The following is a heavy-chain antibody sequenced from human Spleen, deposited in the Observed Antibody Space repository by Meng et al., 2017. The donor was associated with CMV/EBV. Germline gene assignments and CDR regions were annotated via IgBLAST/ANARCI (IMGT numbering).Heavy chain of an antibody. CDR2: VNHSGDT. CDR3: GSPRMGNYHYFNY. V-gene: IGHV4-34*01. Sequence: GSLRLSCAVSGGSFSGYFWTWIRQTPGKRLEWIGEVNHSGDTNFNPSLKSRVTLSVDTSENRLSLKLTSVTAADTAVYFCGSPRMGNYHYFNYWGQGTVVTVSS. J-gene: IGHJ4*02. D-gene: IGHD1-7*01. CDR1: GGSFSGYF.